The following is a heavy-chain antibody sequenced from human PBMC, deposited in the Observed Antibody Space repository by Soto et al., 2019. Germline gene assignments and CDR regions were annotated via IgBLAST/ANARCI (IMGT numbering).Heavy chain of an antibody. CDR1: GFTFSSYW. Sequence: EAQLVESGGGLVQPGGSLRLPCAASGFTFSSYWMHWVRQAPGKGLVWVSRINPDGRTTNYADSVKGRFTISRDNANDTLFLQMNSLRAEDTAVYYCARVRVSGYEFDPWGQGTLITVSS. V-gene: IGHV3-74*01. D-gene: IGHD5-12*01. CDR3: ARVRVSGYEFDP. J-gene: IGHJ5*02. CDR2: INPDGRTT.